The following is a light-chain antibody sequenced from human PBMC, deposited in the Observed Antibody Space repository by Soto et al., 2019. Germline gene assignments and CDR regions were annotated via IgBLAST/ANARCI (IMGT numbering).Light chain of an antibody. CDR3: QQYNSYYPAT. CDR2: DAS. Sequence: DIQMTQSPTTLSASVGDRVTITCRASQSINTWLASYQQKSGKAPKLVIYDASSLESGVPSRFSGRGSETEFTLTISSLQPDDFANYYWQQYNSYYPATFGQGTKVDI. V-gene: IGKV1-5*01. J-gene: IGKJ1*01. CDR1: QSINTW.